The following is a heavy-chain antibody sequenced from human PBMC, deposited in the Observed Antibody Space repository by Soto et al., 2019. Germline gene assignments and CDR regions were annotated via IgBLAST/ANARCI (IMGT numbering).Heavy chain of an antibody. CDR1: GGSISNFY. V-gene: IGHV4-59*01. D-gene: IGHD2-8*01. CDR3: ARAPMVLSRSYFDS. CDR2: ISYSGNT. J-gene: IGHJ4*02. Sequence: SETLSLTCTVSGGSISNFYWSWIRQPPGKGLEWIGYISYSGNTNYNPSLKSRVSISVDTSKNQLSLNLTSVTAADTAVYYCARAPMVLSRSYFDSWGQGTQVTVSS.